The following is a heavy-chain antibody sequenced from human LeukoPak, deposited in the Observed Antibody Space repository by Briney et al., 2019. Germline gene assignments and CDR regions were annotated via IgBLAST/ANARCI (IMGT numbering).Heavy chain of an antibody. CDR2: INQDGSEK. Sequence: GGSLRLSCAASGFTFSSSWMTWVRQAPGKGLEWVANINQDGSEKYYVDSVRGRFTISRDNARNSLYPQMHSLRAEDTAVFYCTGHYGMNVWGQGTTVTVSS. CDR3: TGHYGMNV. CDR1: GFTFSSSW. V-gene: IGHV3-7*01. J-gene: IGHJ6*02.